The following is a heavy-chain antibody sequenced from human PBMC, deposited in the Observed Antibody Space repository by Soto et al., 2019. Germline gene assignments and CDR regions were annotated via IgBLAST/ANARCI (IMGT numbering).Heavy chain of an antibody. CDR2: IDPSDSYT. Sequence: GESLKISCKGSGYSFTSYWISWVRQMPGKGLEWMGRIDPSDSYTNYSPSFQGHVTISADKSISTAYLQWSSLKASDTAMYYCARGSDDFWSDYLTPYYGMDVWGQGTTVTVSS. J-gene: IGHJ6*02. CDR3: ARGSDDFWSDYLTPYYGMDV. D-gene: IGHD3-3*01. CDR1: GYSFTSYW. V-gene: IGHV5-10-1*01.